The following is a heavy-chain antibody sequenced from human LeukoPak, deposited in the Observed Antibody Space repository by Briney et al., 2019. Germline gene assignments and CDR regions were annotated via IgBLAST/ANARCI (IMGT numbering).Heavy chain of an antibody. CDR3: ARAAVTTSRYFQH. CDR2: IYYSGST. Sequence: SQTLSLTCTVSGGSISSGGYYWSWIRQHPGKGLEWIGYIYYSGSTYYNPSLKSRVTISVDTSKNQLSLKLSSVTAADTAVYYCARAAVTTSRYFQHWGQGTLVTVSS. J-gene: IGHJ1*01. CDR1: GGSISSGGYY. V-gene: IGHV4-31*03. D-gene: IGHD4-17*01.